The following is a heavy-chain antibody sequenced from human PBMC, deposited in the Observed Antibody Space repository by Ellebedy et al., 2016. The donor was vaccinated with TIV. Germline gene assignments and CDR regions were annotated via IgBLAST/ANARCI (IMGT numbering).Heavy chain of an antibody. Sequence: GGSLRLSCKGSGYRFTSYWIGWVRQMPGKGLEWMGIIYPGDSDTRYSPSFQGQVTISADKSISTAYLQWSSLKASDTAMYYCARPKMYYDSSGYQNRYFDLWGRGTLVTVSS. J-gene: IGHJ2*01. CDR2: IYPGDSDT. CDR3: ARPKMYYDSSGYQNRYFDL. CDR1: GYRFTSYW. D-gene: IGHD3-22*01. V-gene: IGHV5-51*01.